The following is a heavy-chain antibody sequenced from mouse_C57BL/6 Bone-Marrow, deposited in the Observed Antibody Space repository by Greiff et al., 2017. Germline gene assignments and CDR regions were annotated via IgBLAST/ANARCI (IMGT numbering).Heavy chain of an antibody. D-gene: IGHD2-3*01. CDR2: ISYDGSN. Sequence: VQLKESGPGLVKPSQSLSLTCSVTGYSITSGYYWNWIRQFPGNKLEWMGYISYDGSNNYNPSLKNRIPITRDTSKNQFFLKLNSVTTEDTATYYCARVGNGYYDWVWFAYWGQGTLVTVSA. V-gene: IGHV3-6*01. CDR1: GYSITSGYY. CDR3: ARVGNGYYDWVWFAY. J-gene: IGHJ3*01.